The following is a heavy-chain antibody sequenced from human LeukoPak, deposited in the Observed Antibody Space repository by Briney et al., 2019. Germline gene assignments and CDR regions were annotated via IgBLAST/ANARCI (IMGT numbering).Heavy chain of an antibody. CDR2: ISGSGGST. CDR1: GFTFSTYV. Sequence: PGGSLRLSCAASGFTFSTYVMNWFRQAPGKGLEWVSAISGSGGSTNSADSVKGRFTISRDNSKNTLYVQMTSLRVEDTAVYYCAKGAGGAFDFWGQGTMVTVSS. V-gene: IGHV3-23*01. J-gene: IGHJ3*01. CDR3: AKGAGGAFDF. D-gene: IGHD3-16*01.